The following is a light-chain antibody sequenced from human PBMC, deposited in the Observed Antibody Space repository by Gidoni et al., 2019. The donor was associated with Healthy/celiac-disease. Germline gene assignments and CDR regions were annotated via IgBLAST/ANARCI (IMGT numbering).Light chain of an antibody. J-gene: IGKJ1*01. CDR3: QQYNNWPRT. CDR1: QSVRRN. V-gene: IGKV3-15*01. CDR2: GAS. Sequence: EIVITQSPATLSVSPGERSTLSCRASQSVRRNLAWYQQKPGQDPRLLIDGASNRATGIPARYSGSGSGKEFTLTISSLQSEDFAVYYCQQYNNWPRTFGKGTKVDIK.